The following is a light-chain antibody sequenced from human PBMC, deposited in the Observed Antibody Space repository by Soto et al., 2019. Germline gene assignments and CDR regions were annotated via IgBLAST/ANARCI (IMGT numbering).Light chain of an antibody. J-gene: IGLJ2*01. Sequence: QSALTHPASVSGSPGQSITISCTGTTSDIGAYNFVSWYQQHPGKAPKLMLYDVNIRPSGVSNRFSGSKSGNTASLTISGHQAEDEADYYCTSWTTSTTMIFGGGTKVTVL. CDR1: TSDIGAYNF. CDR2: DVN. V-gene: IGLV2-14*03. CDR3: TSWTTSTTMI.